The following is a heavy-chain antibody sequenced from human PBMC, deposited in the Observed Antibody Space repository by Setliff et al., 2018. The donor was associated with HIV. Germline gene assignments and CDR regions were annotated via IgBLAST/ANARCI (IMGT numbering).Heavy chain of an antibody. CDR1: GGSISSHY. D-gene: IGHD5-12*01. J-gene: IGHJ4*02. Sequence: SETLSLTCTVSGGSISSHYWSWIRQPPGKGLEWIGYIYYSGSTYYNPSLKSRVTISVDTSKNQFSLKLSSVTAADTAVYYCARVQVGGYNFYFDYWGQGTLVTVSS. CDR2: IYYSGST. V-gene: IGHV4-59*04. CDR3: ARVQVGGYNFYFDY.